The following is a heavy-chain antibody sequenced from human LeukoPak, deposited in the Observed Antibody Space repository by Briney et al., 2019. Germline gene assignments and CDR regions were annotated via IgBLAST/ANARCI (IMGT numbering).Heavy chain of an antibody. Sequence: GGSLRLSCAVSGFTFDDYAMHWVRQVPGKGLEWVSGINWNSDSIGYADSVKGRFTTSRDNAKNSLYLQMNSLRAEDTAFYYXXXXGGGDSGYGNFDYWGQGTLVTVSS. V-gene: IGHV3-9*01. CDR2: INWNSDSI. D-gene: IGHD5-12*01. CDR3: XXXGGGDSGYGNFDY. J-gene: IGHJ4*02. CDR1: GFTFDDYA.